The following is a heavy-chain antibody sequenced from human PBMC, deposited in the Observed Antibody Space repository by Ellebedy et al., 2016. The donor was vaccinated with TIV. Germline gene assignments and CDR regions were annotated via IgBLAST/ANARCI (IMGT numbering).Heavy chain of an antibody. Sequence: MPSETLSLTCAISGDSVSSNSAAWIWIRQSPSRGLEWLGRTYYRSKWYNDYPVSLRSRITINPDTSKNQFSLHLNSVTPEDTAVYYWALSSSWYDQYDYWGQGILVTVSS. CDR2: TYYRSKWYN. D-gene: IGHD6-13*01. V-gene: IGHV6-1*01. CDR3: ALSSSWYDQYDY. CDR1: GDSVSSNSAA. J-gene: IGHJ4*02.